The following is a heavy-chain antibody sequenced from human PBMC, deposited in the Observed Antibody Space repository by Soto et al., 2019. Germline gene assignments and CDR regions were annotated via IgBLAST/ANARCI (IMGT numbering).Heavy chain of an antibody. D-gene: IGHD2-15*01. CDR3: ARDPPGWTGYYYYGMDV. Sequence: SETLSLTCAVSGYSISSGYYWGWIRQPPGKGLEWIGSIYHSGSTYYNPSLKSRVTISVDTSKNQFSLKLSSVTAADTAVYYCARDPPGWTGYYYYGMDVWGQGPTVTVSS. CDR2: IYHSGST. J-gene: IGHJ6*02. CDR1: GYSISSGYY. V-gene: IGHV4-38-2*02.